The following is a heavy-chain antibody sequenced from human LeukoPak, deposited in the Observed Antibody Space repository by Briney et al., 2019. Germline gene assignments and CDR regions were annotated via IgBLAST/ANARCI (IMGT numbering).Heavy chain of an antibody. CDR1: GYTFSSYF. CDR3: SRATYCGSDCYFNFDY. CDR2: IKPNSSVT. Sequence: GASLKLSCTTSGYTFSSYFMHWVRQAPGPGLEWMGNIKPNSSVTNYAHKFLGRLTITWDTSTSTHYIQLSGLTSDEKAIEYCSRATYCGSDCYFNFDYWGQGTLVSVCS. V-gene: IGHV1-2*02. J-gene: IGHJ4*02. D-gene: IGHD2-21*02.